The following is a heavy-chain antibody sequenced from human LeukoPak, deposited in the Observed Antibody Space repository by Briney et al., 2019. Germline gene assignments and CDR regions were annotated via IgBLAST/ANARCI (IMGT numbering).Heavy chain of an antibody. CDR3: ARDLYSSGWYRSLGY. V-gene: IGHV3-66*01. CDR1: GFTFSSYW. Sequence: GGSLRLSCAASGFTFSSYWMNWLRQAPGKGLEWVSVLYSGGNSYHADSVKGRFTISRDNAKNSLYLQMNSLRAEDTAVYYCARDLYSSGWYRSLGYWGQGTLVTVSS. CDR2: LYSGGNS. D-gene: IGHD6-19*01. J-gene: IGHJ4*02.